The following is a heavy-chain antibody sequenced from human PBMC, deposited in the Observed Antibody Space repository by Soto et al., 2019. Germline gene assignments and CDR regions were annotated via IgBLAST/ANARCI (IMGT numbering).Heavy chain of an antibody. J-gene: IGHJ4*02. CDR1: GGSFSDYI. CDR3: ARGLISGSHYSGGWYYFDS. CDR2: INHSGSA. D-gene: IGHD1-26*01. V-gene: IGHV4-34*01. Sequence: QVQLQQSGAGLLKPSETLSLTCDVYGGSFSDYIWTWIRQTPGKGLQWIGQINHSGSANYNPSLKSRVTISVHTSSSQFSLELSSVIAADTAVYYCARGLISGSHYSGGWYYFDSWGQGTQVTVSS.